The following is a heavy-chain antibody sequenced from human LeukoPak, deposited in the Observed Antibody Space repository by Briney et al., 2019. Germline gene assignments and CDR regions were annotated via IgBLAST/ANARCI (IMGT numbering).Heavy chain of an antibody. V-gene: IGHV4-59*11. CDR3: ARTRDDTSGYLSIDY. D-gene: IGHD3-22*01. J-gene: IGHJ4*02. CDR2: VYYSGST. CDR1: GGSISNHY. Sequence: PSETLSLTCTVSGGSISNHYWSWIRQPPGKGLEWIGYVYYSGSTNYNPSLKSRVTISIHTSKEQFSLKLTSVTAADTALYYCARTRDDTSGYLSIDYWGQGTLVTVSS.